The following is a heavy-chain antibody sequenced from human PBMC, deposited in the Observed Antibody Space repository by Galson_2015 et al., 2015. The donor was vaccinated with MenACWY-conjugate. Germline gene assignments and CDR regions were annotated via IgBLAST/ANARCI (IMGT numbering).Heavy chain of an antibody. CDR1: GFTFSSYA. D-gene: IGHD3-10*01. J-gene: IGHJ3*02. CDR2: ISGSGGST. CDR3: AEAAAGVVAFDI. V-gene: IGHV3-23*01. Sequence: SLRLSCAASGFTFSSYAMSWVRQAPGKGLEWVSAISGSGGSTYYADSVKGRFTISRDNSKNTLYLQMNSLRAEDTAVYYCAEAAAGVVAFDIWGQGTMVTVSS.